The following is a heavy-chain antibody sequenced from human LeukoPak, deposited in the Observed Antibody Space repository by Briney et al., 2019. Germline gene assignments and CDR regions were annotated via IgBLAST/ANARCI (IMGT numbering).Heavy chain of an antibody. J-gene: IGHJ6*03. Sequence: SETLSLTCAVYGGSFSGYYWSWIRQPPGKGLEWIGEINHSGSTNYSPSLKSRVTISVDTSKNQFSLKLSSVTAADTAVYYCARGSGYYYYYMDVWGKGTTVTVSS. V-gene: IGHV4-34*01. D-gene: IGHD3-10*01. CDR3: ARGSGYYYYYMDV. CDR2: INHSGST. CDR1: GGSFSGYY.